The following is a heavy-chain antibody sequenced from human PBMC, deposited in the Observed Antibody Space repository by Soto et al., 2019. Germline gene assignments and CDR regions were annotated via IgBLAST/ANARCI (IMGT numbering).Heavy chain of an antibody. CDR3: ARGSTDSYPGSRIFDF. CDR2: ITDTGGDA. D-gene: IGHD3-10*01. Sequence: VGSLILSCVASGLTFGSRAMSWVRQAPGEGLQWVSTITDTGGDAKYADSVRGRFVISRDNSKKTLYLQMTSLTAEDSAMYFCARGSTDSYPGSRIFDFWGRGTLVTVSS. V-gene: IGHV3-23*01. CDR1: GLTFGSRA. J-gene: IGHJ4*02.